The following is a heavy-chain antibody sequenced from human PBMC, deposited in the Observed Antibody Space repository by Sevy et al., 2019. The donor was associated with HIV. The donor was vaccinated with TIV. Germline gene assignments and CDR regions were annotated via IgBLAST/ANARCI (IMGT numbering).Heavy chain of an antibody. CDR3: AREGCTRPHDY. J-gene: IGHJ4*02. CDR1: GFAFYDYS. V-gene: IGHV3-23*01. CDR2: LSFGCGRI. D-gene: IGHD2-8*01. Sequence: GGSLRLSCAASGFAFYDYSMSWIRQAPGKGLEWVANLSFGCGRINYADSVKGRFTISIDNSKNSCYLQMDNLRVEDTALYYCAREGCTRPHDYWGQGTRVTVSS.